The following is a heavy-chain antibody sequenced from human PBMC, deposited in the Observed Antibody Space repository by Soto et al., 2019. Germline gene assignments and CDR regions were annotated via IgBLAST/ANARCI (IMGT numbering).Heavy chain of an antibody. CDR1: GGSISSSNW. CDR2: IYHRGST. CDR3: ARGIGEYTLLSRSFDP. D-gene: IGHD2-2*01. J-gene: IGHJ5*02. Sequence: QVQLQESGPGLVKPSGTLALTCAVSGGSISSSNWWSWVRQPPGKGLEWIGEIYHRGSTNYNPSLKSRVTISGDKTKNQFSLKLSSVTAADTAVYYCARGIGEYTLLSRSFDPWGLGTLVTVSS. V-gene: IGHV4-4*02.